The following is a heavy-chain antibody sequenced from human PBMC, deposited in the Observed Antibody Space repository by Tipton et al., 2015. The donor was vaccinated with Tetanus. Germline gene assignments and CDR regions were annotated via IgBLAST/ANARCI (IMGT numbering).Heavy chain of an antibody. CDR1: GITLSTYG. D-gene: IGHD3-22*01. Sequence: SLRLSCAASGITLSTYGMSWVRHAPGKGLEWVSGIVGSGATPYYADSVKGRFTISRDDSENTLYLQMSSLRVEDTAVYYCKRGIAGSGYPPDYWGQGTLVTVSS. V-gene: IGHV3-23*01. J-gene: IGHJ4*02. CDR2: IVGSGATP. CDR3: KRGIAGSGYPPDY.